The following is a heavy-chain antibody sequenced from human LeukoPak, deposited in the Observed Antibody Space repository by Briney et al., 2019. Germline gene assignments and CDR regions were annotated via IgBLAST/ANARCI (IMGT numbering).Heavy chain of an antibody. CDR1: GFTFDDYA. CDR3: ARGLGYIISD. D-gene: IGHD6-13*01. CDR2: ISWNSGSI. Sequence: GGSLRLSCAASGFTFDDYAMHWVRQAPGKGLEWVSGISWNSGSIGYADSVNGRFTISRDNAKSSLYLQMNSLRAEDTAVYYCARGLGYIISDWGQGTLVTVSS. V-gene: IGHV3-9*01. J-gene: IGHJ4*02.